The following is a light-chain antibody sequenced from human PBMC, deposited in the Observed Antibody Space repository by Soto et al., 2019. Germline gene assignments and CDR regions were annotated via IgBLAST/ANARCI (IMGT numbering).Light chain of an antibody. CDR1: QNINNY. CDR3: QQYENLLT. CDR2: DAS. Sequence: DIQMTQSPSSLAASLGDRVTITCQASQNINNYLNWYQQKPGRAPKLLIYDASNLEAGVPSRLRGSGSGTDFTFTISRLQPEDIATYYCQQYENLLTFGQGTRLEIK. J-gene: IGKJ5*01. V-gene: IGKV1-33*01.